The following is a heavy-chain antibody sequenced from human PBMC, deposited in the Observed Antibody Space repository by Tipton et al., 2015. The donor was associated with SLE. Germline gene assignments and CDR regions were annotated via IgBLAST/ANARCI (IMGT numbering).Heavy chain of an antibody. CDR2: IYYSRST. V-gene: IGHV4-31*03. J-gene: IGHJ4*02. CDR3: ARDGPTTPGAWGY. CDR1: SCSISSGCYY. D-gene: IGHD1-1*01. Sequence: TLSLTCTVSSCSISSGCYYWSWIRQHPGKGLEWIGDIYYSRSTYYNPSLKSRVTISVDTSKNQFSLKLSSVTAADTAVYYCARDGPTTPGAWGYWGQGTLVTVSS.